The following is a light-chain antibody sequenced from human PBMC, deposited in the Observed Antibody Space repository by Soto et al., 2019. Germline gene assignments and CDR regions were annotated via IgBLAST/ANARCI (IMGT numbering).Light chain of an antibody. CDR1: QSVSSSY. J-gene: IGKJ4*01. Sequence: DIVLTQSPGTLSLSPGERDALSCRASQSVSSSYLAWYQEKPGQAPRLXIYGASNRATGIPDRFSGSGSGTDFTLTISRLEPEDFAVYYCQQYENSPLTFGGGTKVDIK. CDR3: QQYENSPLT. V-gene: IGKV3-20*01. CDR2: GAS.